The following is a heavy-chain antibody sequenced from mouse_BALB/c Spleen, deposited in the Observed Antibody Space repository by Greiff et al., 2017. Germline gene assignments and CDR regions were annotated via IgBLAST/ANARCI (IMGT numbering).Heavy chain of an antibody. Sequence: EVKLQESGGGLVKPGGSLKLSCAASGFTFSDYYMYWVRQTPEKRLEWVATISDGGSYTYYPDSVKGRFTISRDNAKNNLYLQMSSLKSEDTAMYYCARDRTGTGTWFAYWGQGTLVTVSA. J-gene: IGHJ3*01. D-gene: IGHD4-1*01. CDR1: GFTFSDYY. V-gene: IGHV5-4*02. CDR3: ARDRTGTGTWFAY. CDR2: ISDGGSYT.